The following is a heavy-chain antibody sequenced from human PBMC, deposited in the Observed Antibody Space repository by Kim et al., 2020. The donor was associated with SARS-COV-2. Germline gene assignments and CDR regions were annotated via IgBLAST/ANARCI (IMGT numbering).Heavy chain of an antibody. CDR1: GGSISSSSYY. CDR3: ARLGLQSLFDY. V-gene: IGHV4-39*01. Sequence: SETLSLTCTVSGGSISSSSYYWGWIRQPPGKGLEWIGSIYYSGSTYYNPSLKSRVTISVDTSKNQFSLKLSSVTAADTAVYYCARLGLQSLFDYWGQGTLVTVSS. CDR2: IYYSGST. D-gene: IGHD4-4*01. J-gene: IGHJ4*02.